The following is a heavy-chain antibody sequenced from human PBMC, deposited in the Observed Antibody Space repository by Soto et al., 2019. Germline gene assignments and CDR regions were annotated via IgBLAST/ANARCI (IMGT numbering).Heavy chain of an antibody. V-gene: IGHV4-39*01. CDR1: GGSISSSSYY. J-gene: IGHJ5*02. CDR3: ARLGSSWYTRWFDP. CDR2: IYYSGST. D-gene: IGHD6-13*01. Sequence: ASETLSLTCTVSGGSISSSSYYWGWIRQPPGKGLEWIGSIYYSGSTYYNPSLKSRVTISVDTSKNQFSLKLSSVTAADTAVYYCARLGSSWYTRWFDPWGQGTLVTVSS.